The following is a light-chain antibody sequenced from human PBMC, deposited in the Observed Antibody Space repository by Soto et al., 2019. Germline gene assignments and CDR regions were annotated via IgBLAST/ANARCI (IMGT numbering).Light chain of an antibody. CDR1: QSVSSY. CDR3: QQRSNWPLS. V-gene: IGKV3-11*01. CDR2: DAS. J-gene: IGKJ4*01. Sequence: EIXLTQSPATLSLSPGERATLSCRASQSVSSYLAWYQQKPGQAPRLLIYDASNRATGIPARFSGSGSGTDFTLTISSLEPEDFAVYYCQQRSNWPLSFGGGTKVDIK.